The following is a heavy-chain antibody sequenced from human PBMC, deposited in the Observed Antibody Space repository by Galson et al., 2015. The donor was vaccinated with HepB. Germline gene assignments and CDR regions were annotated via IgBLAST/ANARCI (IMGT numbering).Heavy chain of an antibody. Sequence: SLRLSCAVSGFTFSSYSMNWVRQAPGKGLEWVSYISSGSSTIYYADSVKGRFTISRDNAKNSLYLQMNSLRAEDTAVYYCASSITIFGVVTPRASFQHGGQGTLVSVSS. CDR2: ISSGSSTI. CDR1: GFTFSSYS. CDR3: ASSITIFGVVTPRASFQH. J-gene: IGHJ1*01. V-gene: IGHV3-48*01. D-gene: IGHD3-3*01.